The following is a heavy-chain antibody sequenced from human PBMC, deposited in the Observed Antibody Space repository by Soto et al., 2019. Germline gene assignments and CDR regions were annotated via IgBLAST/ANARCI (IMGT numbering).Heavy chain of an antibody. V-gene: IGHV1-18*01. Sequence: ASVKVSCKASGYTFTSYGISWVRQAPGQGLEWMGWISAYNGNTNYAQKLQGRVTMTTDTSTSTAYMELRSLRSDDTAVYYCARAGYSYGSLGLFDYWGRGTLVTVSS. CDR1: GYTFTSYG. CDR3: ARAGYSYGSLGLFDY. D-gene: IGHD5-18*01. CDR2: ISAYNGNT. J-gene: IGHJ4*02.